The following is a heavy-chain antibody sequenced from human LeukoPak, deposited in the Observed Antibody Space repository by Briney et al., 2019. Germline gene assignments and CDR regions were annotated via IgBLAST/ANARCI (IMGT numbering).Heavy chain of an antibody. V-gene: IGHV1-69*05. CDR1: GGTFSSYA. CDR3: AREGDDILTGYSDY. Sequence: ASVKVSCKASGGTFSSYAISWVRQAPGQGLEWMGGIIPIFGTANYAQKFQGRVTITTDESTSTAYMELSSLRSEDTAVYYCAREGDDILTGYSDYWGQGTLVTVSS. D-gene: IGHD3-9*01. CDR2: IIPIFGTA. J-gene: IGHJ4*02.